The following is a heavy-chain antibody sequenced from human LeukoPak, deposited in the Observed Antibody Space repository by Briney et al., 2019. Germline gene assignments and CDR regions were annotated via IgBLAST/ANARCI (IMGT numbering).Heavy chain of an antibody. CDR3: AKVAHDSGSYYPDY. CDR1: GFTFSSFA. Sequence: GGSLRLSCAGSGFTFSSFAMSWVRQAPGKGLEWVSGISNSGGSTYYADSVKGRFTIPRDNSKNTLYLQMNSLRDEDTAVYYCAKVAHDSGSYYPDYWGQGTLVTVSS. J-gene: IGHJ4*02. D-gene: IGHD3-10*01. CDR2: ISNSGGST. V-gene: IGHV3-23*01.